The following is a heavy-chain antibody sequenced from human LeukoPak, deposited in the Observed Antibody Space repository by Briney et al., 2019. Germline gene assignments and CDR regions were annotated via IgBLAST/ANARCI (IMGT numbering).Heavy chain of an antibody. V-gene: IGHV3-7*05. CDR2: IKQDGSDK. CDR3: ARNRGGGSGYSDY. Sequence: GGSLRLSCAASGFTFSSYWMDWVRQAPGKGLEWVAMIKQDGSDKYYVDSVKGRFTVSKDNAENSLYLQMNSLRAEDTAVYYCARNRGGGSGYSDYWGQGTLVTVSS. J-gene: IGHJ4*02. CDR1: GFTFSSYW. D-gene: IGHD3-22*01.